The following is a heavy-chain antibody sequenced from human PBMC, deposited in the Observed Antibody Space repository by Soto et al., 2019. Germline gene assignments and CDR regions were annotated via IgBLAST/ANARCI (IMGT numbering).Heavy chain of an antibody. CDR3: ASRSSGWYFDY. J-gene: IGHJ4*02. CDR2: ISGSGDST. Sequence: EVQLLESRGGLVQPGGSLRLSCAASGFTFSSYAMNWVRQAPGKGLEWVSVISGSGDSTYYADSVKGRFTISRDNSKNTLYLQMNSQRAEDTAVYYCASRSSGWYFDYWGQGTLITVSS. V-gene: IGHV3-23*01. CDR1: GFTFSSYA. D-gene: IGHD6-19*01.